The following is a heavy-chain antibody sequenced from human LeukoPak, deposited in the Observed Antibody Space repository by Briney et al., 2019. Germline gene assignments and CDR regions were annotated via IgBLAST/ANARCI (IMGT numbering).Heavy chain of an antibody. D-gene: IGHD1-1*01. CDR2: MSSDGSNK. CDR3: ARGEPGTTMGVDS. CDR1: GFTFSSCT. V-gene: IGHV3-30*04. J-gene: IGHJ4*02. Sequence: PGGSLRLSCAASGFTFSSCTMHWVRQAPGKGLEWMAIMSSDGSNKYYGDSVKGRFTVSRDTSKNTVYLQMNSLRVEDTAVYYCARGEPGTTMGVDSWGQGTLVTVSS.